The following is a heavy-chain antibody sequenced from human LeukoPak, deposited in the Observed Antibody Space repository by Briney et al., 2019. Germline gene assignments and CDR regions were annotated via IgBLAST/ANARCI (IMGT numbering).Heavy chain of an antibody. D-gene: IGHD3-3*02. Sequence: PGGSLRLSCAASGFTFSTYWMFWVRQAPGEGLVWVSRINSDGSSTTYADSVKGRFTISRDNAKNTLYLQMNSLRVEDTAVYYCAMHFSRYYIDVWGKGSTVTVSS. V-gene: IGHV3-74*01. CDR3: AMHFSRYYIDV. CDR1: GFTFSTYW. J-gene: IGHJ6*03. CDR2: INSDGSST.